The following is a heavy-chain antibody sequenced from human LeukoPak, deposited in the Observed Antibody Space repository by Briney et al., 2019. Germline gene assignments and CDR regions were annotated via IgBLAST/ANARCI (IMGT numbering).Heavy chain of an antibody. D-gene: IGHD4-23*01. CDR3: TASKRPYGGAY. Sequence: GESLKISCKGSGYSFTSYWIGWGRQLPGKGLEWMGIIYPGDSDTRYSPSFQGQVTISADKSISTAYLQWSSLKASDTAMYYCTASKRPYGGAYWGQGTLVTVSS. V-gene: IGHV5-51*01. CDR1: GYSFTSYW. CDR2: IYPGDSDT. J-gene: IGHJ4*02.